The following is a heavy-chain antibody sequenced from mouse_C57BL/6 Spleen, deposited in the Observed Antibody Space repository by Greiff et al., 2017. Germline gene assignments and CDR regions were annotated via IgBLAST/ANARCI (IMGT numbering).Heavy chain of an antibody. CDR1: GFTFSSYT. CDR2: ISGGGGNT. J-gene: IGHJ2*01. CDR3: ARQNYGSRNFDY. Sequence: EVQLVESGGGLVKPGGSLKLSCAASGFTFSSYTMSWVRQTPEKRLEWVATISGGGGNTYYPDSVKGRFTISRDNAKNTLYLQMSSLRSEDTALYYCARQNYGSRNFDYWGQGTTLTVSS. D-gene: IGHD1-1*01. V-gene: IGHV5-9*01.